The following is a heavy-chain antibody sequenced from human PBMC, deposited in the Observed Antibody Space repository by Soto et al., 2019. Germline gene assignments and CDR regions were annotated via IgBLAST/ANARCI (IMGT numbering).Heavy chain of an antibody. J-gene: IGHJ3*02. CDR3: AKGFPRWVAAAGGDAFDI. CDR2: ISGSGGST. V-gene: IGHV3-23*01. Sequence: GGSLRLSCAASGFTFSSYAMSWVRQAPGKGLEWVSAISGSGGSTYYADSVKGRFTISRDNSKNTLYLQMNSLRAEDTAVYYCAKGFPRWVAAAGGDAFDIWGQGTMVTVSS. D-gene: IGHD6-13*01. CDR1: GFTFSSYA.